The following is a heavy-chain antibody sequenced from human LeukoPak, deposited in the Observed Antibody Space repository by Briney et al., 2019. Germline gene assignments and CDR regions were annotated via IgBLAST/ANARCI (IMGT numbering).Heavy chain of an antibody. Sequence: ASVKVSCKVSGYTLTELSMHWVRQAPGKWLEWMGGFDPEDGETIYAQKFQGRVTMTEDTSTDTAYMELSSLRSEDTAVYYCAREVGRQNWFDPWGQGTLVTVSS. CDR1: GYTLTELS. V-gene: IGHV1-24*01. CDR2: FDPEDGET. J-gene: IGHJ5*02. D-gene: IGHD1-26*01. CDR3: AREVGRQNWFDP.